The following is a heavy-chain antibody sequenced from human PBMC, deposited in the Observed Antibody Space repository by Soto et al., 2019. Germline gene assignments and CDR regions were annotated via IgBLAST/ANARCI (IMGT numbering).Heavy chain of an antibody. V-gene: IGHV4-4*07. CDR1: GDSISGYH. CDR3: AREYSYHFDP. J-gene: IGHJ5*02. CDR2: IYSSGGT. Sequence: LSLTCTVSGDSISGYHWSWIRQPAGEGLQWIGRIYSSGGTNYSPSLKSRVSMSADTSKNQFSLKLSSVTAADTAVYYCAREYSYHFDPWGQGTLVTVSS. D-gene: IGHD5-18*01.